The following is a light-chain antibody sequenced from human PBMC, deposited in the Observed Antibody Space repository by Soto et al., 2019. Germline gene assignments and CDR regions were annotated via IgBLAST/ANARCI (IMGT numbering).Light chain of an antibody. V-gene: IGKV1-39*01. Sequence: DSQMTQSPSSLSASVGDRVTITCRASQSITTYLNWYQQKPGKAPKLLIYDASSLESGVPSRFSGSGSGTDFPLTISSLQPEDFATYYCQQSRAFGQGTKVDIK. J-gene: IGKJ1*01. CDR2: DAS. CDR1: QSITTY. CDR3: QQSRA.